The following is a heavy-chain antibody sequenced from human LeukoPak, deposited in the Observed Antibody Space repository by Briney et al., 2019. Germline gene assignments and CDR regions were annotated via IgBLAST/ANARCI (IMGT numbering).Heavy chain of an antibody. CDR1: GFTFRNYG. V-gene: IGHV3-53*04. CDR3: ARVRPWVFDY. J-gene: IGHJ4*02. Sequence: GRSLRLSCAASGFTFRNYGMHWVRQAPGKGLEWVSIIYIGDNPHYADSVKGRFTISRHNSKNTLYLQMNSLRAEDTAVYYCARVRPWVFDYWGQGTLVTVSS. CDR2: IYIGDNP.